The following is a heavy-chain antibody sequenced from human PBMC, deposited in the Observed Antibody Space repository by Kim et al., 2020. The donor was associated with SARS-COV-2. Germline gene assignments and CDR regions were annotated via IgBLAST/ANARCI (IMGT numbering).Heavy chain of an antibody. V-gene: IGHV4-59*01. J-gene: IGHJ4*02. CDR2: T. Sequence: TSYCPSLQSRVTISSDTSNNQFSRKLTSVTAADTAVYYCARAEDSRTFDYWGQGALVVVSS. CDR3: ARAEDSRTFDY.